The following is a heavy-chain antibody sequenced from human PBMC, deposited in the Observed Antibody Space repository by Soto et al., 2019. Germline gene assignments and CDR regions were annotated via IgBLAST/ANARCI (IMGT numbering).Heavy chain of an antibody. CDR2: INHSGST. J-gene: IGHJ6*02. CDR1: GGSFSGYY. V-gene: IGHV4-34*01. CDR3: ARGRYYGSGSYYNHYYYYYGMDV. D-gene: IGHD3-10*01. Sequence: NPSETLSLTCAVYGGSFSGYYWSWIRQPPGKGLEWIGEINHSGSTNYNPSLKSRVTISVDTSKNQFSLKLSSVTAADTAVYYCARGRYYGSGSYYNHYYYYYGMDVWGQGTTVTVSS.